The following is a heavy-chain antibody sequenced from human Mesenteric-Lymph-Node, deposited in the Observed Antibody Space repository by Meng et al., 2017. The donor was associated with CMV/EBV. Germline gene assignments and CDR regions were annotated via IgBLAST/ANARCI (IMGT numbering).Heavy chain of an antibody. CDR2: IYPGDSDT. V-gene: IGHV5-51*01. D-gene: IGHD6-13*01. CDR1: GYSFSNYW. CDR3: ASMTLATAGLY. J-gene: IGHJ4*02. Sequence: SGKGSGYSFSNYWIGWVRQMPGKGLEWMGIIYPGDSDTRYSPSFQGQVTISADKSISTAYLQWSSLKASDTAMYYCASMTLATAGLYWGQGTLVTVSS.